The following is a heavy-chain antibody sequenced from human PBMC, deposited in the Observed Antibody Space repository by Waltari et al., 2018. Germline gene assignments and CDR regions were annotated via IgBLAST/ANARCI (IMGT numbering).Heavy chain of an antibody. J-gene: IGHJ6*02. Sequence: VRQAPGKGLEWVSVISYNASNIYYVDALKRRFTISRDNSKKTLYLQMNSLRAEDTAVYYCSRDYCYRTNCLGVDVWGQSTTVTVSS. D-gene: IGHD1-1*01. CDR3: SRDYCYRTNCLGVDV. V-gene: IGHV3-30*03. CDR2: ISYNASNI.